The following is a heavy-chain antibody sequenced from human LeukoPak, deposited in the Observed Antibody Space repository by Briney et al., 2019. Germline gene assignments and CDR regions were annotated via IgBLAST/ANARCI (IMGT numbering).Heavy chain of an antibody. CDR2: INRSGST. D-gene: IGHD2-2*01. CDR1: GGSFSGYY. Sequence: SETLSLTCAVYGGSFSGYYWSWIRQPPGKGLEWIGEINRSGSTNYNPSLKSRVTISVDTSKNQFSLKLSSVTAADTAVYYCARGGSGDIVVVPADLFDYWGQGTLVTVSS. J-gene: IGHJ4*02. V-gene: IGHV4-34*01. CDR3: ARGGSGDIVVVPADLFDY.